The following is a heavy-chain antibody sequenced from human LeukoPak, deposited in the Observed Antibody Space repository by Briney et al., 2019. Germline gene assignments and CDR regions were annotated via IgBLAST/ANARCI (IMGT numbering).Heavy chain of an antibody. J-gene: IGHJ6*02. Sequence: GGSLRLSCAASGFTFSSYSMNWVRQAPGKGLEWVSSISSSSSYIYYADSVTGRFTISRDNAKNSLYLQMNSLRAEDTAVYYCARGQRGAYYYGMDVWGQGTTVTVSS. CDR2: ISSSSSYI. V-gene: IGHV3-21*04. D-gene: IGHD5-18*01. CDR1: GFTFSSYS. CDR3: ARGQRGAYYYGMDV.